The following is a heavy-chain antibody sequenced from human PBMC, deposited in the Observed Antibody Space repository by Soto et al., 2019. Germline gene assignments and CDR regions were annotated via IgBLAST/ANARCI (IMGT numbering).Heavy chain of an antibody. V-gene: IGHV3-72*01. CDR2: SKNKANSYTT. D-gene: IGHD2-15*01. CDR3: TSAVSATRASSLDV. Sequence: EVQLVASGGGLVQPGGSLRLSCAASGFIFSDNYMDWVRQAPGKGLEWVGRSKNKANSYTTDYAASVKGRFTGSRDDSKNSFYLQMNSLKTEDTAVYYCTSAVSATRASSLDVWGQGTTFTVSS. J-gene: IGHJ6*02. CDR1: GFIFSDNY.